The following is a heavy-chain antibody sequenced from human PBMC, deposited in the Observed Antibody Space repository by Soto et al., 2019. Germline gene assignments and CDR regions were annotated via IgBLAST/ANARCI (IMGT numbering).Heavy chain of an antibody. CDR2: IIPIFGTA. CDR3: AGMAWPPALTNYYYGMDV. Sequence: GASVKVSCKASGGTFSSYAISWVRQAPGQGLEWMGGIIPIFGTANYAQKFQGRVTITADESTSTAYMELSSLRSEDTAVYYCAGMAWPPALTNYYYGMDVWGQGTTVTVS. J-gene: IGHJ6*02. CDR1: GGTFSSYA. V-gene: IGHV1-69*13. D-gene: IGHD5-12*01.